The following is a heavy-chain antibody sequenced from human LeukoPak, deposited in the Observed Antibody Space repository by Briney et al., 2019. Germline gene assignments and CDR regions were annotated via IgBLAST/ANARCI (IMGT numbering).Heavy chain of an antibody. J-gene: IGHJ6*02. CDR3: ASAYCGGDCHSANYYYGMDV. V-gene: IGHV1-18*01. CDR2: ISAYNGNT. D-gene: IGHD2-21*02. CDR1: GYTFTSYG. Sequence: ASVKVSCKASGYTFTSYGISWVRQAPGQGLEWMGWISAYNGNTNYAQKLQGRVTMTTDTSTSTAYVELRSLRSDDTAVYYCASAYCGGDCHSANYYYGMDVWGQGTTVTVSS.